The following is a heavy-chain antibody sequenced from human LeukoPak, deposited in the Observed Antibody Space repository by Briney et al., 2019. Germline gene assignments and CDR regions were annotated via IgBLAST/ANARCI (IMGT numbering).Heavy chain of an antibody. CDR1: GFTFISYE. Sequence: GGSLRLSCAASGFTFISYEINWVRQAPARGLEWVSSITGNGASTNFADSVKGRFTISRGNSKNTAYLQMNSLRAEDTAVYYCAGSGSHVYWGQGTLVTVSS. D-gene: IGHD1-26*01. CDR3: AGSGSHVY. V-gene: IGHV3-23*01. CDR2: ITGNGAST. J-gene: IGHJ4*02.